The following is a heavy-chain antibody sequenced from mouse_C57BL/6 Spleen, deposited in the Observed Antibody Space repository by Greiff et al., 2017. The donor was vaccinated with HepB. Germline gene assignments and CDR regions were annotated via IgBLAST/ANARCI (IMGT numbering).Heavy chain of an antibody. D-gene: IGHD2-1*01. CDR1: GYAFSSYW. V-gene: IGHV1-80*01. CDR2: IYPGDGDT. J-gene: IGHJ3*01. Sequence: QVQLKESGAELVKPGASVKISCKASGYAFSSYWMNWVKQRPGKGLEWIGQIYPGDGDTNYNGKFKGKATLTADKSSSTAYMQLSSLTSEDSAVYFCARFGGNYWFAYWGQGTLVTVSA. CDR3: ARFGGNYWFAY.